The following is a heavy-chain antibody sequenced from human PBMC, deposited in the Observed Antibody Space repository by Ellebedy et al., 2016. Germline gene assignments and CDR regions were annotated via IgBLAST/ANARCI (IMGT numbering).Heavy chain of an antibody. CDR3: YYGHYSGY. J-gene: IGHJ4*02. CDR1: GFTFRNFF. D-gene: IGHD4-17*01. V-gene: IGHV3-23*01. CDR2: ISGDGDTT. Sequence: GGSLRLSXVASGFTFRNFFMSWVRQAPGGGLEWIPTISGDGDTTFSADSVKGRFTISRDNSRNTLYLQMDSLRAADTAVYYCYYGHYSGYWGQGTLVTVSS.